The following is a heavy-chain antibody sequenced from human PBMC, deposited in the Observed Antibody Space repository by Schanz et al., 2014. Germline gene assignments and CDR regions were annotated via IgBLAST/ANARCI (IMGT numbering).Heavy chain of an antibody. D-gene: IGHD6-6*01. Sequence: QVQLVESGGGVVRPGRSLRLSCAASGFTFNNYGMHWVRQAPGKGLAWEAVIWYDGTGRYYADSVKGRFTISRDNSQNTLYLQMNSLRAEDTAVYYCAKGSMAARPLLPTDYYFYGTDIWGQGTTVTVSS. CDR1: GFTFNNYG. J-gene: IGHJ6*02. V-gene: IGHV3-33*06. CDR3: AKGSMAARPLLPTDYYFYGTDI. CDR2: IWYDGTGR.